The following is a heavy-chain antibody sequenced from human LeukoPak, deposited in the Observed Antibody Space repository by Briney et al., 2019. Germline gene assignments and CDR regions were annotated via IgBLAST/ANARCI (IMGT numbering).Heavy chain of an antibody. CDR1: GYTFTAYY. D-gene: IGHD6-13*01. CDR2: INPNSGGT. J-gene: IGHJ5*02. V-gene: IGHV1-2*02. CDR3: ASTGQQLVDGDWFDP. Sequence: GASVKVSCKASGYTFTAYYMHWVRQAAGQGREWMGWINPNSGGTNYAQKFQDRVTMTRDRSINTAYMELSRLRSDDTAVYFCASTGQQLVDGDWFDPWGQGTLVTVSS.